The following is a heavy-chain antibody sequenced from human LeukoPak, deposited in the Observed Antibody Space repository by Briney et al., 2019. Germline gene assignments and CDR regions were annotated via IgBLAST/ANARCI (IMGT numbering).Heavy chain of an antibody. CDR3: ARGPVTKFEI. V-gene: IGHV3-53*01. Sequence: PGGSPRLSCAASGFTVSSDYMSWVRQAPGKGLEWVSVIYSGGTTYYADSVKGRFTISRDNSNNTLYPQMNSLRAEDTAVYYCARGPVTKFEIWGQGTILTVSS. CDR1: GFTVSSDY. J-gene: IGHJ3*02. CDR2: IYSGGTT. D-gene: IGHD4-17*01.